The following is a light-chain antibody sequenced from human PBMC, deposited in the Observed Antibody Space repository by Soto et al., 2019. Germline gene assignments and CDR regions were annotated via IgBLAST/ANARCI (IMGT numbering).Light chain of an antibody. Sequence: QAVVTQPPSVSGAPGQRVTISCTGSSSNIGAGYPVYWYQQHPGTAPKLLIHDNTDRPSGVPDRFTGSKSGTSASLAITGLQAEDEADYYCQAYDSSLSGSLFGGGTKLTVL. V-gene: IGLV1-40*01. CDR1: SSNIGAGYP. CDR3: QAYDSSLSGSL. CDR2: DNT. J-gene: IGLJ2*01.